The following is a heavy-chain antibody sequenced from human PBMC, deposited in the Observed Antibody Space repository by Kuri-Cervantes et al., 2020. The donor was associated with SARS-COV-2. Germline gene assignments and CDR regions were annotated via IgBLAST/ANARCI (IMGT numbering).Heavy chain of an antibody. CDR2: IIPIFGTA. CDR3: AKDRLGVYDFWSLWFDP. J-gene: IGHJ5*02. Sequence: SVKVSCKASGGTFSSYAISWVRQAPGQGLEWMGGIIPIFGTANYAQKFQGKVTITTDESTSTAYMELSSLRSEDTAVYSCAKDRLGVYDFWSLWFDPWCQGTLVTGSS. CDR1: GGTFSSYA. D-gene: IGHD3-3*01. V-gene: IGHV1-69*05.